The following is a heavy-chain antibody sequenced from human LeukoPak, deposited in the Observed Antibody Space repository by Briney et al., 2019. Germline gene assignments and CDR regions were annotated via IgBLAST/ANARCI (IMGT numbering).Heavy chain of an antibody. CDR1: GGSFSGYY. Sequence: PSETLSLTCAVYGGSFSGYYWSWIRQPPGKGPEWIGEINHSGSTNYNPSLKSRVTISVDTSKNQFSLKLSSVTAADTAVYYCARERLRSYYYYGMDVWGQGTTVTVSS. CDR2: INHSGST. D-gene: IGHD3-16*01. V-gene: IGHV4-34*01. J-gene: IGHJ6*02. CDR3: ARERLRSYYYYGMDV.